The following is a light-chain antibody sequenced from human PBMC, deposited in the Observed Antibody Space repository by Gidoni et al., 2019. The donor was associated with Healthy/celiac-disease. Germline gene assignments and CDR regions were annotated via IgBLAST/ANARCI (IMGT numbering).Light chain of an antibody. CDR2: YDS. J-gene: IGLJ3*02. CDR3: QVWDSSSDRV. CDR1: NIGSKS. V-gene: IGLV3-21*04. Sequence: SYVLTQPPSVSVAPGKTARITCGGNNIGSKSGHWYQQTPGQAPVLFIYYDSDRPSGIPERFSGSNSGNTATLTISRVEAGDEADYYCQVWDSSSDRVFGGGTKLTVL.